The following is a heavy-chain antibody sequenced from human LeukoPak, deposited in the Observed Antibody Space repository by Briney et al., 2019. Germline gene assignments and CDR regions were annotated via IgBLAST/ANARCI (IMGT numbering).Heavy chain of an antibody. CDR2: MNPNSGNT. D-gene: IGHD3-22*01. Sequence: ASVKVSCKASGNTFTSYDINWVRQATGQGLEWMGWMNPNSGNTGYAQKFQGRVTMTRNTSISTAYMELSSLRSEDTAVYYCARESAYYYDSSGYYIDIWGQGTMVTVSS. CDR3: ARESAYYYDSSGYYIDI. CDR1: GNTFTSYD. J-gene: IGHJ3*02. V-gene: IGHV1-8*01.